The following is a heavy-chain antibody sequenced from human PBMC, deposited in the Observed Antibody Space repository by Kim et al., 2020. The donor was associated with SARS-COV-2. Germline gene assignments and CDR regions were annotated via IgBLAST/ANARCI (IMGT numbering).Heavy chain of an antibody. V-gene: IGHV3-30*01. D-gene: IGHD3-22*01. Sequence: DSVTGRFTISRDNSKNPLYLQMNSLRAEDTAVYYCARDVTGYYYDSSPGYWGQGTLVTVSS. J-gene: IGHJ4*02. CDR3: ARDVTGYYYDSSPGY.